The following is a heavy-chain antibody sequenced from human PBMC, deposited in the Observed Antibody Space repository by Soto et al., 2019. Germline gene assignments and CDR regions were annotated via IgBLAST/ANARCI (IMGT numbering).Heavy chain of an antibody. Sequence: PSETLSLTCTVSGGSISSSSYYWGWIRQPPGKGLEWIGSIYYSGSTYYNPSLKSRVTISVDTSKNQFSLKLSSVTAADTAVYYCARSTHGGSGYYEPLYYFDYWGQGTLVTVSS. J-gene: IGHJ4*02. CDR3: ARSTHGGSGYYEPLYYFDY. CDR2: IYYSGST. CDR1: GGSISSSSYY. V-gene: IGHV4-39*01. D-gene: IGHD3-22*01.